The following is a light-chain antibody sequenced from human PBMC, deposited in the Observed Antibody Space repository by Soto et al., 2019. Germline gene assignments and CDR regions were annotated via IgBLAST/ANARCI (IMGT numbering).Light chain of an antibody. V-gene: IGKV3-15*01. CDR2: GAS. CDR1: QSVSSN. J-gene: IGKJ1*01. CDR3: QQHNNWPA. Sequence: EIVIAQSAATLSFSGVERAALSCRASQSVSSNLAWYQQKPGQAPRLLIYGASTRATGIPARFSGSGSGTEFTLTISSLQPEDFAVYYCQQHNNWPAFGQGTKVDIK.